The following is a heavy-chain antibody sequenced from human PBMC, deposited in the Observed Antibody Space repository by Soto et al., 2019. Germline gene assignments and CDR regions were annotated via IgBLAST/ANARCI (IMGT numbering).Heavy chain of an antibody. V-gene: IGHV3-49*05. CDR3: TRVPLRDYPTVTYFDY. CDR1: GFTFGDYA. J-gene: IGHJ4*02. CDR2: IRSKAYGGTT. D-gene: IGHD4-17*01. Sequence: EVQLVESGGGLVKPGRSLRLSCTASGFTFGDYAMSWLRQAPGKGLEWVGFIRSKAYGGTTEYAASVKGRFTISRDDSKSIAYLQMNSLKTEDTAVYYCTRVPLRDYPTVTYFDYWGQGTLVTVSS.